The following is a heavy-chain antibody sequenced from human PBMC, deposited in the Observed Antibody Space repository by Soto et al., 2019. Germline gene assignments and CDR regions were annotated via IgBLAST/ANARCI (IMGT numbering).Heavy chain of an antibody. J-gene: IGHJ6*04. V-gene: IGHV3-30*03. Sequence: PGGSLRLSCSASGFTFSTYSLNWLRRPPGKGLEFVAVISYDGNIEYYADSVKGRFAISRDNSKNMLYLQMDSLRPDDTAVYYCVKGPAVRGLMVRVNYGLAVWGEGNTVTVAS. CDR3: VKGPAVRGLMVRVNYGLAV. CDR2: ISYDGNIE. D-gene: IGHD3-10*01. CDR1: GFTFSTYS.